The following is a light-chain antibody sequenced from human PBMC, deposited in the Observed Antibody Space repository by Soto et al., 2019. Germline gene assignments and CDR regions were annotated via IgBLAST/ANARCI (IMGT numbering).Light chain of an antibody. CDR3: QQYKDYTYT. CDR2: DAS. Sequence: DNQMTQSPATLSASVGDRVTITCRASQRVDRWLAWYQQKPGQAPKLLISDASTLESGVPSRFSGSGSVTEFTLTITSLQPDDFATYYCQQYKDYTYTFGQGTRVESK. CDR1: QRVDRW. V-gene: IGKV1-5*01. J-gene: IGKJ2*01.